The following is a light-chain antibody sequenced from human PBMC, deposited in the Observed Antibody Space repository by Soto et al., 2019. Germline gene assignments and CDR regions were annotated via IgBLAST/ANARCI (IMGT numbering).Light chain of an antibody. CDR3: QQYNSYPFT. J-gene: IGKJ3*01. V-gene: IGKV1-5*03. CDR1: QSISSW. Sequence: DIQMTQSPSTLSASVGDRVTITCRASQSISSWLAWYQQKPGKAPKLLIYKASSLESGVPSRFSGSGSETEFPLTISSLQPDDFATYYCQQYNSYPFTFGPGTKVEIK. CDR2: KAS.